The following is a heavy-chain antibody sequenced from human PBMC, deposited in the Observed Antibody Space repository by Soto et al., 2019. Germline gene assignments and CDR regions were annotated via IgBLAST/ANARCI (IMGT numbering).Heavy chain of an antibody. V-gene: IGHV1-18*01. Sequence: QVHLVQSGDEVKKPGAAVKVSCKASGYSFSSHGIGWVRQAPGQGLEWMGWISVYNGNTNYAQRFQGRVTLTTDTSTSTAYMERRSLRSDDTAVYYCARTGASVFYYYYYMDVWAKGTTVSVSS. D-gene: IGHD3-16*01. J-gene: IGHJ6*03. CDR3: ARTGASVFYYYYYMDV. CDR1: GYSFSSHG. CDR2: ISVYNGNT.